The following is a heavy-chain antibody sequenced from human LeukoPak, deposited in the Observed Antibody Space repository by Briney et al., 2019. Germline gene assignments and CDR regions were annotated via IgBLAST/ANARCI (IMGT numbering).Heavy chain of an antibody. V-gene: IGHV3-43*01. CDR1: GFTFDDFP. D-gene: IGHD3-10*01. CDR2: VSVDGDTK. Sequence: GGSLRLSCAASGFTFDDFPMHWVRQQPGKGLEWVSLVSVDGDTKYYADSVRGRFTISRDNSKNTLYLQMNSLRAEDTAVYYCAKDLNLWFGELNGFDIWGQGTMVTVSS. J-gene: IGHJ3*02. CDR3: AKDLNLWFGELNGFDI.